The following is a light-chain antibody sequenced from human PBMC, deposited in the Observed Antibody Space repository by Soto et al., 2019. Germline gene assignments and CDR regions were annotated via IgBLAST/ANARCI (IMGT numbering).Light chain of an antibody. CDR1: QSVSSSY. CDR2: GAS. V-gene: IGKV3-20*01. J-gene: IGKJ4*01. Sequence: EIVLTKSPGTLSLYPGERATLSCSASQSVSSSYLASYQQKPGQAPRLLIYGASSRATGIPDRFSGSGSGTDFTLTISKLEPADCAVYYSQQYGSSSTFGGGTKGEIK. CDR3: QQYGSSST.